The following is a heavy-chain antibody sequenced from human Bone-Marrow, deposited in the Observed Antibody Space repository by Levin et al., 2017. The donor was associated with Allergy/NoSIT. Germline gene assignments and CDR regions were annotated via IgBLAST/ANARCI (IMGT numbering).Heavy chain of an antibody. CDR1: GFTFDDYA. J-gene: IGHJ6*02. V-gene: IGHV3-9*01. CDR2: INWNSGTI. CDR3: ARSTVVTPRLGYFYFGMAV. Sequence: GGSLRLSCAASGFTFDDYAMHWVRQAPGKGLEWVSGINWNSGTIAYAESVKGRFTISRDNAKNSLYLQMTSLRPEDTAFYYCARSTVVTPRLGYFYFGMAVWGQGTTVTVSS. D-gene: IGHD4-23*01.